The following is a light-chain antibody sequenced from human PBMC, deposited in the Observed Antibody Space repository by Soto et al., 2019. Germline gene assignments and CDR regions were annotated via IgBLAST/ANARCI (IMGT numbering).Light chain of an antibody. CDR2: DVG. Sequence: QSALTQPPSASGSPGQSVTISCTGTSSDVGGYNFVSWYQHLPGKAPKLIIYDVGERPSGVPDRFSGSKSGNTASLTVSGLQAEDEADYYCSSYAGDNFYVFGSGTKLTVL. V-gene: IGLV2-8*01. CDR3: SSYAGDNFYV. J-gene: IGLJ1*01. CDR1: SSDVGGYNF.